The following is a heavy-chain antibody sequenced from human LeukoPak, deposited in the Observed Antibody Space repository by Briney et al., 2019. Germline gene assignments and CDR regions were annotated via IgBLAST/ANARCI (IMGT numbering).Heavy chain of an antibody. CDR3: ARPPTYNWNIDH. Sequence: GGSLRLSCAASGFTFSNYWMSWVRQAPGKGLEWVANIKQDGSEKYYVDSVKGRFTISRNNAKNSLYLQMDSLRAEDTAMYYCARPPTYNWNIDHWGQGTLVTVSS. J-gene: IGHJ4*02. D-gene: IGHD1/OR15-1a*01. CDR2: IKQDGSEK. V-gene: IGHV3-7*01. CDR1: GFTFSNYW.